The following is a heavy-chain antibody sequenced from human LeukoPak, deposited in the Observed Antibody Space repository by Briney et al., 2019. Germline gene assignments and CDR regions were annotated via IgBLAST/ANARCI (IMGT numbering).Heavy chain of an antibody. CDR1: GYTFTSYD. J-gene: IGHJ5*02. CDR3: ARGSIGIDNWFDP. V-gene: IGHV1-8*01. Sequence: ASVKVSCKASGYTFTSYDINWVRQATGQGLEWMGWVKPNSGYTDYAQKFQGRVTMTRNTSIDTAYMELSSLTSEDTAVYYCARGSIGIDNWFDPWGQGTLVTVSS. CDR2: VKPNSGYT. D-gene: IGHD3-3*02.